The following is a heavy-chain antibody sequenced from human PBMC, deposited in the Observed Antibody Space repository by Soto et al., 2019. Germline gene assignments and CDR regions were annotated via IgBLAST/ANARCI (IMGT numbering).Heavy chain of an antibody. Sequence: QVQLQESGPGLVKPSGTLSLTCAVSSGSISSSNWWSWVRQPPGKGLEWIGEIYHSGSTNYNPSLKSRVTISVDKSKNQCSLKLSSVTAADTAVYYCAGGRLAVAGTTDAFDIWGQGTMVTVSS. D-gene: IGHD6-19*01. CDR1: SGSISSSNW. CDR2: IYHSGST. V-gene: IGHV4-4*02. CDR3: AGGRLAVAGTTDAFDI. J-gene: IGHJ3*02.